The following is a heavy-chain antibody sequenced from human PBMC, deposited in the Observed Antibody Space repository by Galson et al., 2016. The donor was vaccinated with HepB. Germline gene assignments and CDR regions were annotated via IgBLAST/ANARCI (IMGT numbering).Heavy chain of an antibody. J-gene: IGHJ4*02. Sequence: SVKVSCKVSGYTFSNYAIHWVRQAPGQRPEWIGWINTGNGFPKYSQRFQGRVTITTDTSANIAYMDRSSLSFEVTSVYYCARHFFPMIKFGVAGGLFDYLGQGTLVTVSS. CDR1: GYTFSNYA. CDR2: INTGNGFP. D-gene: IGHD3-16*01. V-gene: IGHV1-3*04. CDR3: ARHFFPMIKFGVAGGLFDY.